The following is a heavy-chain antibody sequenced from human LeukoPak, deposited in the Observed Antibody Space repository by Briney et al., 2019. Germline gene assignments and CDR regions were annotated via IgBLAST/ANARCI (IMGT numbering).Heavy chain of an antibody. V-gene: IGHV1-46*01. Sequence: ASVKVSCKASGYTFTNYYMHWVRQAPGQGLEYMGILDPSAGDTTYAQKFQGSVTMTRDTSTSTVYMELSSLRFEDTAVYYCARTDCSRYSCYKDAFDIWGQGTMVTVSS. J-gene: IGHJ3*02. CDR3: ARTDCSRYSCYKDAFDI. D-gene: IGHD2-2*02. CDR1: GYTFTNYY. CDR2: LDPSAGDT.